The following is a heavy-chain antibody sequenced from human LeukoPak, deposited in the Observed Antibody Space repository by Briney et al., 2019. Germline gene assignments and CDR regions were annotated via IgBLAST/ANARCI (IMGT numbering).Heavy chain of an antibody. V-gene: IGHV4-38-2*01. J-gene: IGHJ3*02. Sequence: SETLSLTCAVSGYSISSGYYWGWIRQPPGKGLEWIGSIYHSGSNYYNPSLKSRVTISVDTSKNQFSLKLSSVTAADTAVYYCARPIDYGDAFDIWGQGTMVTVSS. CDR3: ARPIDYGDAFDI. CDR1: GYSISSGYY. CDR2: IYHSGSN. D-gene: IGHD4-17*01.